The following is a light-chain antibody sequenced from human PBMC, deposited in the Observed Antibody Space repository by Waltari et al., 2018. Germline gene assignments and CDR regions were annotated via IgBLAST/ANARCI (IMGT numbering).Light chain of an antibody. Sequence: QSALAQAPAATGTPGQMVTISCSGTLSNIGYNPVSLYQQLPGTAPKLLIYNNHQRPSGVPDPFSGSKSGTSASLAISGLKSEDAADYHCAAWDDSLNGYVFGTGTKVTVL. J-gene: IGLJ1*01. CDR1: LSNIGYNP. CDR3: AAWDDSLNGYV. V-gene: IGLV1-44*01. CDR2: NNH.